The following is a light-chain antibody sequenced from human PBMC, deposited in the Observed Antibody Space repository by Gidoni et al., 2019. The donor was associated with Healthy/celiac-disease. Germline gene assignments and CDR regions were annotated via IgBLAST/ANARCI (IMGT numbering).Light chain of an antibody. CDR1: QSISSY. CDR3: QQSYSTPRT. J-gene: IGKJ1*01. V-gene: IGKV1-39*01. Sequence: DIQINQSPSSLSASVGDRVTITCRASQSISSYLNWYQQKPGKAPKLLIYAASSFQSGVPSRFSGSGSATAFTLTISSLQPEDFATYYCQQSYSTPRTFGQXTKVEIK. CDR2: AAS.